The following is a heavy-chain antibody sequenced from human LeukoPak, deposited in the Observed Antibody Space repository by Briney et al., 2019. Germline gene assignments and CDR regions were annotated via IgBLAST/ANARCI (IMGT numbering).Heavy chain of an antibody. CDR1: GFTFSDYY. D-gene: IGHD6-13*01. CDR2: ISSSGSTI. CDR3: ASVGCTSWYEGKNFDY. Sequence: GGSLRLSCAASGFTFSDYYMSWIRQAPGKGLEWVSYISSSGSTIYYADSVKGRFTISRDNAKNSLYLQMNSLRAEDTAVYYCASVGCTSWYEGKNFDYWGQGSLVTVSS. J-gene: IGHJ4*02. V-gene: IGHV3-11*01.